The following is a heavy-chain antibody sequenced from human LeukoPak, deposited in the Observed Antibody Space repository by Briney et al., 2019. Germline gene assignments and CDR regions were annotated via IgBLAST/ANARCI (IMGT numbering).Heavy chain of an antibody. Sequence: ASVKVSCKASGYTFTGYYMHWVRQAPGQGLEWLGWINPNSGGTNYAQKFQGRVTMTRDTSISTAYMELSRLRSDDTAVYYCARDRGVITGTTGRWFDPWGQGTLVTVSS. CDR2: INPNSGGT. CDR3: ARDRGVITGTTGRWFDP. CDR1: GYTFTGYY. D-gene: IGHD1-7*01. V-gene: IGHV1-2*02. J-gene: IGHJ5*02.